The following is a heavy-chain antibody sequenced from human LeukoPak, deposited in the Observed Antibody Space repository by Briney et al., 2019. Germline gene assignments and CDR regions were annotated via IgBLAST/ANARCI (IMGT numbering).Heavy chain of an antibody. CDR3: ARAGGGRYSYGAYYYYGMDV. J-gene: IGHJ6*04. V-gene: IGHV1-69*04. D-gene: IGHD5-18*01. CDR2: IIPIFGIA. CDR1: GGTFSSYA. Sequence: ASVKVSCKASGGTFSSYAISWVRQAPGQGLEWMGRIIPIFGIANYAQKFQGRVTITADKSTSTAYMELSSLRSEDTAVYYCARAGGGRYSYGAYYYYGMDVWGKGTTVTVSS.